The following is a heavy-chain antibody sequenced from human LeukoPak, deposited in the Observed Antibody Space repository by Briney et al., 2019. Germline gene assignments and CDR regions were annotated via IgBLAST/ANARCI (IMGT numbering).Heavy chain of an antibody. CDR1: GFIFSDYY. J-gene: IGHJ4*02. CDR2: ISSSGSTI. D-gene: IGHD6-13*01. V-gene: IGHV3-11*01. CDR3: ARDARQQLVERFDY. Sequence: GGSLTLACAASGFIFSDYYMSWIRQAPGKGLEWVSYISSSGSTIYYADTVKGRFTISRDNAKNSLYLQMNSLRAEDTAVYYCARDARQQLVERFDYWGQGTLVTVSS.